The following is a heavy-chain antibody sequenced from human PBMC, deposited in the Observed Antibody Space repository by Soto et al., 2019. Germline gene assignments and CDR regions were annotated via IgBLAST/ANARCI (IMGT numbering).Heavy chain of an antibody. V-gene: IGHV4-4*02. D-gene: IGHD2-2*02. CDR1: GGSISSSNW. CDR3: ARDRKGYCSSTSCYTYGMDV. J-gene: IGHJ6*02. CDR2: IYHSGST. Sequence: QVQLQESGPGLVKPSGTLSLTCAVSGGSISSSNWWSWVRQPPGKGLEWIGEIYHSGSTNYNPSLKSRVTLSVDKSKNQFSLKLSSVTAADTAVYYCARDRKGYCSSTSCYTYGMDVWGQGTTVTVSS.